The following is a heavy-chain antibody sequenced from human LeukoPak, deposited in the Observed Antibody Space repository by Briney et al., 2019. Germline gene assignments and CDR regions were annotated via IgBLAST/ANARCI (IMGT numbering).Heavy chain of an antibody. D-gene: IGHD1-7*01. J-gene: IGHJ4*02. CDR1: GDSIISHTYY. CDR2: MSYSGTP. CDR3: VRHQVGTMLNS. Sequence: SETLSLTCSVSGDSIISHTYYWGWVRQPPGKGLEWIASMSYSGTPDYSPSLRGRVAMSVDTSKNQVSLKLNSVTAADTAVYYCVRHQVGTMLNSWGQGTLVTVSS. V-gene: IGHV4-39*01.